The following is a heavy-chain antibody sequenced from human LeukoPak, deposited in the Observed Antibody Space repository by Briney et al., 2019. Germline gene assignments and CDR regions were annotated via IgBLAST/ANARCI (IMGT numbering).Heavy chain of an antibody. CDR3: ARDRLPYDSSGYYYGDWYFDL. J-gene: IGHJ2*01. CDR2: ISSSSSTI. D-gene: IGHD3-22*01. V-gene: IGHV3-48*02. Sequence: GGSLRLSCAASGFSFSFYSMNWVRQAPGKGLEWVSYISSSSSTIYYADFVKGRFTISRDKAKNSLYLQMNSLRDEDTAVYYCARDRLPYDSSGYYYGDWYFDLWGRGTLVTVSS. CDR1: GFSFSFYS.